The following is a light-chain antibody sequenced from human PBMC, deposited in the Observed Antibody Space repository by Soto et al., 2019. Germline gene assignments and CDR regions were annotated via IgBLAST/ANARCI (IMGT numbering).Light chain of an antibody. CDR2: DAS. V-gene: IGKV1-27*01. CDR3: QKHYSAVFT. Sequence: DIQMTQSPSSLSASVGARVTITCRASQGIGNYLAWYQQRPGKVPNLLIYDASTLQSGVPSRFGGSGSGTDFTLNISSLQPEDVATYYCQKHYSAVFTFGPGTKVDI. CDR1: QGIGNY. J-gene: IGKJ3*01.